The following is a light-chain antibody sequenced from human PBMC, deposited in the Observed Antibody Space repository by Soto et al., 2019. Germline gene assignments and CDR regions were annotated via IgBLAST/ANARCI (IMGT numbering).Light chain of an antibody. V-gene: IGKV1-5*03. CDR2: SAS. CDR3: QEYSGNSGLT. CDR1: QNIRSW. J-gene: IGKJ4*01. Sequence: DIQMTQSPSTLSASVGDRVTITCRASQNIRSWLAWHQQKPGQAPELLIDSASGLESAVPSRFSGSGFWTEFTLTLSSLQPADFATYYCQEYSGNSGLTFGGGTKVEIK.